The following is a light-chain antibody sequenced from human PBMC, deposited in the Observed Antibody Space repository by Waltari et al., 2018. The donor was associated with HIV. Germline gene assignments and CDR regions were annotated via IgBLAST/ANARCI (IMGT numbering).Light chain of an antibody. J-gene: IGKJ2*01. CDR3: QQYYDSLMYT. V-gene: IGKV1-NL1*01. CDR1: QGISNS. CDR2: GAS. Sequence: DIQMTQSPSSLSASVGDRVTIPCRASQGISNSLACYQQKPGKAPKLLLYGASRLQTGVPSRFSGSGSGTDFALTISRLQPEDFATYYCQQYYDSLMYTFGQGTKLEIK.